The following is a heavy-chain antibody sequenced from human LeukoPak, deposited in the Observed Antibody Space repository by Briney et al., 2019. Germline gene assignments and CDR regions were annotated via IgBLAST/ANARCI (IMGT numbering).Heavy chain of an antibody. CDR1: GYTFTSYD. V-gene: IGHV1-8*01. CDR3: ARFRGNIAAAGDY. CDR2: MNPNSGNT. J-gene: IGHJ4*02. Sequence: ASVKVSCKASGYTFTSYDINWVRQATGQGLEWMGWMNPNSGNTGYAQKFQGRVTMTRNTSTSTAYMELSSLRSEDTAVYYCARFRGNIAAAGDYWGQGTLVTVSS. D-gene: IGHD6-13*01.